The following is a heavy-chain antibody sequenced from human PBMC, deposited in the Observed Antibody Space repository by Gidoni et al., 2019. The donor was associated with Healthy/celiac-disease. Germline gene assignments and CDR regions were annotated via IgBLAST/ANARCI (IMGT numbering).Heavy chain of an antibody. V-gene: IGHV3-23*01. J-gene: IGHJ4*02. CDR1: GFTFSSYA. CDR2: ISGGGGST. Sequence: EVQLLESGGGLVQPGGSLRLSCAASGFTFSSYAISWVRQAPGKGLEWVAAISGGGGSTYYADSVKGRFTISRDNSKNTQYLQMNSLRAEDTAVYYCAKVYVWGSYRYSGDYWGQGTLVTVSS. CDR3: AKVYVWGSYRYSGDY. D-gene: IGHD3-16*02.